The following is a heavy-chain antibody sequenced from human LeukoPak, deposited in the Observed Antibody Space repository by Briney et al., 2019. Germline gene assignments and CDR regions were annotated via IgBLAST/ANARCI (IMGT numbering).Heavy chain of an antibody. Sequence: ASVKVSCKASGYTFTNSYIHWVRQAPGQVLEWMGLINPDGGNTNYAQNFQGRVTMTRDMSTSTVYMELSSLRSEDTAVYYCARSDESYYYYYMDVWGKGTTVTVSS. D-gene: IGHD2-21*02. CDR1: GYTFTNSY. V-gene: IGHV1-46*01. CDR2: INPDGGNT. CDR3: ARSDESYYYYYMDV. J-gene: IGHJ6*03.